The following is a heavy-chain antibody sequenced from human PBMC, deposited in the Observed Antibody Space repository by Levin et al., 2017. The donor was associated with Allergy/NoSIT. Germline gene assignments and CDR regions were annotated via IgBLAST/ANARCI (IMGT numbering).Heavy chain of an antibody. CDR2: IRSKAYGGTT. CDR3: TVGKRNIAAAGTSDY. Sequence: PGGSLRLSCTASGFTFGDYAMSWFRQAPGKGLEWVGFIRSKAYGGTTEYAASVKGRFTISRDDSKSIAYLQMNSLKTEDTAVYYCTVGKRNIAAAGTSDYWGQGTLVTVSS. D-gene: IGHD6-13*01. J-gene: IGHJ4*02. V-gene: IGHV3-49*03. CDR1: GFTFGDYA.